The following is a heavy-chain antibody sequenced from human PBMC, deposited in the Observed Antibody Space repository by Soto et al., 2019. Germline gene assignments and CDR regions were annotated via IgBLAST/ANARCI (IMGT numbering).Heavy chain of an antibody. CDR2: INTKNGNT. Sequence: ASVKVSCKASGYTFTSYGIIWVRQAPGQGLEWMGWINTKNGNTHYAQKLQGRVTMTTDTSTTTAYMELRSLRTDDTAVYFCARDQAPYSNGWYDWGQATLVTVSS. CDR3: ARDQAPYSNGWYD. D-gene: IGHD6-19*01. J-gene: IGHJ4*02. CDR1: GYTFTSYG. V-gene: IGHV1-18*01.